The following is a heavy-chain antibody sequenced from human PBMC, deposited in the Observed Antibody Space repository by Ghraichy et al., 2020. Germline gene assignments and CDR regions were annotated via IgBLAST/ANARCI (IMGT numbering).Heavy chain of an antibody. CDR2: IYTSGLYTSGST. D-gene: IGHD4-11*01. J-gene: IGHJ6*02. CDR3: ARTDYSIGSDV. V-gene: IGHV4-4*07. Sequence: SETLSLTCTVSGGSIGTYYWSWIRQPAGKGLEWIGRIYTSGLYTSGSTNYNPSLKSRVTMSVDTSKNQFSLKLTSVTAADTAVYYCARTDYSIGSDVWGQGTTVTVSS. CDR1: GGSIGTYY.